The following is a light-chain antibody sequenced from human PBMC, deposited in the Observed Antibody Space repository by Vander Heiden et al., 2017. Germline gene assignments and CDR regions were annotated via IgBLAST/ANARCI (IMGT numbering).Light chain of an antibody. CDR3: QQSYVTQSRVYT. CDR2: AAS. CDR1: QSISSY. Sequence: DIQMTQSPSSLSASVGDRVTITCRASQSISSYLNWYQQKPGKAPKLLIYAASSLQSAVPPRFSGSGYAKDFTLTISSLLPDEFATYYCQQSYVTQSRVYTFGPGTKMEIK. J-gene: IGKJ2*01. V-gene: IGKV1-39*01.